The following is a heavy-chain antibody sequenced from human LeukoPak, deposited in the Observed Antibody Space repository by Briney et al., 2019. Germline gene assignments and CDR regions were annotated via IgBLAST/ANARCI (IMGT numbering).Heavy chain of an antibody. J-gene: IGHJ4*02. V-gene: IGHV4-59*11. CDR1: SGSINNHY. CDR2: IYDSWNT. Sequence: SETLSLTCIVSSGSINNHYWSWIRQPPGKGLEWIGYIYDSWNTNYNPSLKSRVTISIDTSKNQFSLNLTSVTAADAAVYYCARDQIGYGLDYWGQGTLVTVSS. CDR3: ARDQIGYGLDY. D-gene: IGHD5-18*01.